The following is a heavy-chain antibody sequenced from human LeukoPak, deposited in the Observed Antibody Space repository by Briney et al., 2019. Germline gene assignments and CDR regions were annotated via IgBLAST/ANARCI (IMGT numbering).Heavy chain of an antibody. D-gene: IGHD5-12*01. CDR1: GYTFTSYA. V-gene: IGHV1-3*01. J-gene: IGHJ3*02. Sequence: ASVKVSCKASGYTFTSYAMHWVRQAPGQRLEWMGWINAGNGNTKYSQKFQGRVTITRDTSASTAYMELSSLRSEDTAVYYCARGPNSGYDLDAFDIWGQGTMATVSS. CDR3: ARGPNSGYDLDAFDI. CDR2: INAGNGNT.